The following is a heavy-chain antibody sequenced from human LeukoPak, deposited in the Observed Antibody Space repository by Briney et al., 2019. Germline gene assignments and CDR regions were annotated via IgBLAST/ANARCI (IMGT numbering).Heavy chain of an antibody. J-gene: IGHJ4*02. D-gene: IGHD2-21*01. Sequence: SGTLSLTCAVYGGSFSGYYWSWIRQPPGKGLEGIGEINHSGSTNYNPSLKSRVTISVDTSKNQFSLKLSSVTAADTAVYYCASLEGDFDFYYWGQGTLVTASS. CDR2: INHSGST. CDR1: GGSFSGYY. V-gene: IGHV4-34*01. CDR3: ASLEGDFDFYY.